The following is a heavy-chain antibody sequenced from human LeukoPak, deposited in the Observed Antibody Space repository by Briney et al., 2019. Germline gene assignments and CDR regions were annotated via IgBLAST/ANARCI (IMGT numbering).Heavy chain of an antibody. CDR1: GGTFSSYA. Sequence: SVKVSCKASGGTFSSYAISWVRQAPGQGLEWMGGIIPIFGTANYAQKFQGRVTITADESTSTAYMELSSLRSEDTAVYYCARVGTTVTQNPYYYYGMDVWGQGTTVTVSS. CDR2: IIPIFGTA. D-gene: IGHD4-17*01. V-gene: IGHV1-69*01. CDR3: ARVGTTVTQNPYYYYGMDV. J-gene: IGHJ6*02.